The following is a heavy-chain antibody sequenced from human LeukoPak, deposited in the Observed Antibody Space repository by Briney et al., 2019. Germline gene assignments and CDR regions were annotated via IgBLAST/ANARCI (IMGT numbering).Heavy chain of an antibody. J-gene: IGHJ4*02. CDR3: ARARRDTAMPPDY. D-gene: IGHD5-18*01. CDR2: IYYSGST. Sequence: PSETLSLTCTVSGGSISSYYWSCIRQPPGKGLEWIGYIYYSGSTNYNPPLKSRVTISVDTSKNQFSLKLSSVTAADTAVYYCARARRDTAMPPDYWGQGTLVTVSS. V-gene: IGHV4-59*01. CDR1: GGSISSYY.